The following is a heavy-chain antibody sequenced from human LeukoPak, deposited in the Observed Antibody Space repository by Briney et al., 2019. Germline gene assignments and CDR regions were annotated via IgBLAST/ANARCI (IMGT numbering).Heavy chain of an antibody. V-gene: IGHV4-34*01. J-gene: IGHJ4*02. CDR2: INHSGST. Sequence: PSETLSLTCAVYGGSFSGYYWSWIRQPPGKGLEWIGEINHSGSTNYNPSLKSRVTISVETSKNQFSLKLSSVTAADTAVYYCAREDRYCSGGSCYSWGQGTLVTVSS. CDR1: GGSFSGYY. D-gene: IGHD2-15*01. CDR3: AREDRYCSGGSCYS.